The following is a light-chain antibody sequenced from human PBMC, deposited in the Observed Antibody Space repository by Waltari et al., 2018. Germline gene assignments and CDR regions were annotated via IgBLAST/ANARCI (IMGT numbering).Light chain of an antibody. Sequence: QAVVTQEPSLTVSPGGQVTLTCASSPGPVPRGHYPYWFHQKPGQAPRTLIYATSNKHSWTPVRFSGSLLGGKAALTLSGAQPEDEADYYCLISFGGAEEIFGGGTKLTVL. CDR3: LISFGGAEEI. J-gene: IGLJ2*01. V-gene: IGLV7-46*01. CDR2: ATS. CDR1: PGPVPRGHY.